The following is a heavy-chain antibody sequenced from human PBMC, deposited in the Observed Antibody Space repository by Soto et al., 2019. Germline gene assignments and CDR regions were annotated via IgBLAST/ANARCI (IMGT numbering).Heavy chain of an antibody. CDR1: GYTFTSYG. CDR3: AREHGQNAVDI. Sequence: QVHLVQSGAEVKKPGASVKVSCKASGYTFTSYGISWVRQAPGQGLERKGWIRPYNGNAASAQKLQDRVTLTTDTATSTAYMEVRSLRSDDTAVYYCAREHGQNAVDIWGQGTMVTVSS. V-gene: IGHV1-18*01. J-gene: IGHJ3*02. CDR2: IRPYNGNA.